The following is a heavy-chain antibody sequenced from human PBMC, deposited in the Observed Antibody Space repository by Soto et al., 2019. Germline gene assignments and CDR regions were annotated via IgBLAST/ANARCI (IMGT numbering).Heavy chain of an antibody. CDR2: IKSKRAGGTI. D-gene: IGHD2-15*01. CDR3: ATAKLLLPWLFDY. V-gene: IGHV3-15*07. Sequence: GGSLRLSCAASGFSLTHAWTNWVRQAPGKGLEWVGRIKSKRAGGTINYAAPVKGRFTISRDDSEKKVYLQMNSLKTEDTAVYYCATAKLLLPWLFDYWGQGTLVTVSS. J-gene: IGHJ4*02. CDR1: GFSLTHAW.